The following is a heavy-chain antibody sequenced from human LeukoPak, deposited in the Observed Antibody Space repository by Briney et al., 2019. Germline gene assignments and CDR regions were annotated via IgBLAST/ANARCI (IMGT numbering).Heavy chain of an antibody. CDR2: ISWNSGSI. Sequence: PGGSLRLSCAASGFTFDDYAMHWVRQAPGKGLEWVSGISWNSGSIGYADSVKGRFTISRDNAKNSLYLQMNSLRAEDTALYYCAKDDTAMVRAPDYWGQGTLVTVSS. CDR1: GFTFDDYA. V-gene: IGHV3-9*01. D-gene: IGHD5-18*01. CDR3: AKDDTAMVRAPDY. J-gene: IGHJ4*02.